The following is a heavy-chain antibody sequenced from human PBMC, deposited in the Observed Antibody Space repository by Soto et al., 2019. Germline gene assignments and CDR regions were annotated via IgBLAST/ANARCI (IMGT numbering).Heavy chain of an antibody. V-gene: IGHV3-23*01. Sequence: GGSLTLYCAASVVKFSNYAMGWLRQDAVRGLEWVSLISATGGGTYYADSVKGRFTISRDNSHNTLYPQVHSLTAEDTAVYYCAKDRRAGGNSAFYFDFWGQGAQVTVSS. CDR3: AKDRRAGGNSAFYFDF. D-gene: IGHD3-16*01. CDR1: VVKFSNYA. J-gene: IGHJ4*02. CDR2: ISATGGGT.